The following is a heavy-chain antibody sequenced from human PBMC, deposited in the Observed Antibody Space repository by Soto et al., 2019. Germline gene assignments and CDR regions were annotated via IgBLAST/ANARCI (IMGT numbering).Heavy chain of an antibody. Sequence: QVQLQESGPGLVKPSQTLSLTCTVSGGSISSGGYYWSWIRQHPGKGLEWIGYIYYSGSTYYNPSLKSRVTISVDTSKNQFSLKLSSVTAADTAVYYCARVIRALAAAGRGTVWFDPWGQGTLVTVSS. V-gene: IGHV4-31*03. J-gene: IGHJ5*02. CDR3: ARVIRALAAAGRGTVWFDP. CDR2: IYYSGST. CDR1: GGSISSGGYY. D-gene: IGHD6-13*01.